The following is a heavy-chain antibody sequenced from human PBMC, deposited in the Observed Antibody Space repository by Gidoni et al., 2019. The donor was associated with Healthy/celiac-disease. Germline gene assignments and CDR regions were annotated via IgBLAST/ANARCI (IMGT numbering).Heavy chain of an antibody. CDR3: AREEGTEYYDYVWGSYRSDAFDI. J-gene: IGHJ3*02. CDR1: GYTFTSYY. Sequence: QVQLVQSGAEVKKPGASVKVSCKASGYTFTSYYMHWVRQAPGQGLEWMGIINPSGGSTSYAQKFQGRVTMTRDTSTSTVYMELSSLRSEDTAVYYCAREEGTEYYDYVWGSYRSDAFDIWGQGTMVTVSS. V-gene: IGHV1-46*01. D-gene: IGHD3-16*02. CDR2: INPSGGST.